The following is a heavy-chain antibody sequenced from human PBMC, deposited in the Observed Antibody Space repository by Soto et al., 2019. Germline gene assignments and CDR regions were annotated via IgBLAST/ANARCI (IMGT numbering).Heavy chain of an antibody. CDR1: GFTFTNVW. V-gene: IGHV3-15*07. CDR3: NTWAGRIGWYPLDS. D-gene: IGHD6-19*01. CDR2: IKDKTEGEAT. Sequence: EVLLVESGGGLVKPGGSLRLSCAASGFTFTNVWMNWVRQAPGKGLEWVGRIKDKTEGEATDYAGPVKGRFSISRDDLKNTLNLQMNSLTTDDTAGYYCNTWAGRIGWYPLDSWGHGTLVTVSS. J-gene: IGHJ4*01.